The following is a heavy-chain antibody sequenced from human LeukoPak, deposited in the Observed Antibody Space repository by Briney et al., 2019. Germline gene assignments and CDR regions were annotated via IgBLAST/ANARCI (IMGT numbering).Heavy chain of an antibody. J-gene: IGHJ2*01. CDR2: ISSSSSYI. D-gene: IGHD2-15*01. Sequence: KAGGSLRLSCAASGFIFSNYAMTWVRQAPGKGLEWVSSISSSSSYIYYADSVKGRFTISRDNARNSLYLQMNSLRAEDTAVYYCARDGLAAATLHWCFDLWGRGTLVTVSS. CDR1: GFIFSNYA. V-gene: IGHV3-21*01. CDR3: ARDGLAAATLHWCFDL.